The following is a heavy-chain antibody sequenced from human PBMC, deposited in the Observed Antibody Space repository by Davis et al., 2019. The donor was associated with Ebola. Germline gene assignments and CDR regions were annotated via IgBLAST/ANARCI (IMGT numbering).Heavy chain of an antibody. J-gene: IGHJ5*02. CDR1: GYSFSNYW. CDR2: IYPGDSDT. CDR3: DP. V-gene: IGHV5-51*01. Sequence: GESLKISCKGSGYSFSNYWIGWVRQMPGRGLEWIGIIYPGDSDTRYSPSFQGQVTITVDRSISTAYLHWSGLKASDTAVNWFDPWGQGTLVTVSS.